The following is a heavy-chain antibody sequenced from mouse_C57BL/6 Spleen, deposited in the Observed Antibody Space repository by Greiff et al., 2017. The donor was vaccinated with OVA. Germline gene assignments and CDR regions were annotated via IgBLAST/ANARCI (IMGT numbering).Heavy chain of an antibody. CDR3: TSAMDY. CDR2: IDPETGGT. V-gene: IGHV1-15*01. Sequence: QVQLQQSGAELVRPGASVTLSCKASGYTFTDYEMHWVKQTPVHGLEWIGAIDPETGGTAYNQKFKGKAILTADKSSSTAYMELRILTSEYSAFYYCTSAMDYWGQGTSVTVSS. J-gene: IGHJ4*01. CDR1: GYTFTDYE.